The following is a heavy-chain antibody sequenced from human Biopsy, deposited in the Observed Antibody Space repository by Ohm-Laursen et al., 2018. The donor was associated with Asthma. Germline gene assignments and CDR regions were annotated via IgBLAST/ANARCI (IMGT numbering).Heavy chain of an antibody. J-gene: IGHJ4*02. CDR2: ISWNSATI. D-gene: IGHD3-22*01. CDR1: GFKLDEYT. V-gene: IGHV3-9*01. Sequence: LSLTCAASGFKLDEYTMHWVRQAPGRGLEWVSGISWNSATIGYADSVEGRFTISRDNAKNSVFLHMDSLRPEDTAFYYCAKVRSDWVITESFDYWGQGVLVTVSS. CDR3: AKVRSDWVITESFDY.